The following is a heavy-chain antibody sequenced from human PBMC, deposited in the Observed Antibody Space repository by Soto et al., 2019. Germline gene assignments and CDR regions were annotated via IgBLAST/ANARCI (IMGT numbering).Heavy chain of an antibody. D-gene: IGHD6-19*01. J-gene: IGHJ6*02. CDR2: INAGNGNT. V-gene: IGHV1-3*01. CDR1: GYTFTSYA. CDR3: ATSAVAGPGDYYYYYYGMDV. Sequence: ASVKVSCKASGYTFTSYAMHWVRQAPGQRLEWMGWINAGNGNTKYSQKFQGRVTITRDTSASTAYMELGSLRSEDTAVYYCATSAVAGPGDYYYYYYGMDVWGQGTTVTVSS.